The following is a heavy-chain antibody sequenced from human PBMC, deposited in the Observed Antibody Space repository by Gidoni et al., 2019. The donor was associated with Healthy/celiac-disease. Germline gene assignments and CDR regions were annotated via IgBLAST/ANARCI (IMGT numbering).Heavy chain of an antibody. Sequence: QVQLQESGPGLVKPSETLSLTCTVSGGSVSSGSYYWSWIRQPPGKGLEWIGYIYYSGSTNYNPSLKSRVTISVDTSKNQFSLKLSSVTAADTAVYYCARAPVVVTAIRENDAFDIWGQGTMVTVSS. J-gene: IGHJ3*02. CDR2: IYYSGST. CDR1: GGSVSSGSYY. V-gene: IGHV4-61*01. CDR3: ARAPVVVTAIRENDAFDI. D-gene: IGHD2-21*02.